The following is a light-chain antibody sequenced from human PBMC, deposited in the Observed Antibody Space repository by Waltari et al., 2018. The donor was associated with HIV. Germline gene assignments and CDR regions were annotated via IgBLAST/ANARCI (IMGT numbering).Light chain of an antibody. CDR2: EAS. J-gene: IGKJ1*01. CDR3: LQYDNLWT. V-gene: IGKV1-5*03. Sequence: DIEVTQPPSTLTASVGDTVSLTCRASQSIRNYLAWYQQKPGRAPQLLIPEASSLESGVPSRFSGSGSGTVFTLTISSLQPDDFATYYCLQYDNLWTFGQGTKVE. CDR1: QSIRNY.